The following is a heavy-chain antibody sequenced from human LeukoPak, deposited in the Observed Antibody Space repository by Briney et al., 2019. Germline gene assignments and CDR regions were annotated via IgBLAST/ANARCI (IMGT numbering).Heavy chain of an antibody. D-gene: IGHD1-26*01. CDR2: IRNKANSYTT. Sequence: GGSLRLSCAASGFTFSDHYMDWVRQAPGKGLEWVGRIRNKANSYTTEYAASVKGRFTISRDDSKNSLYLQMNSLKTEDTAVYYCARDRYSGSYSDYWGQGTLVTVSA. J-gene: IGHJ4*02. CDR3: ARDRYSGSYSDY. V-gene: IGHV3-72*01. CDR1: GFTFSDHY.